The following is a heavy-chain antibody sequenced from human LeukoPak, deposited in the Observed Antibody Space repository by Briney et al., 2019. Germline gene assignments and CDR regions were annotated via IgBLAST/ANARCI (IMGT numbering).Heavy chain of an antibody. D-gene: IGHD2-15*01. CDR2: IYYSGST. J-gene: IGHJ3*02. CDR1: GGSISSYY. Sequence: SETLSLTCTVSGGSISSYYWSWIRQPPGKGLEWIGYIYYSGSTNYNPSLKSRVTISVDTSKNQFSLKLSSVTAADTAVYYCARDNVGGYCSGGTCYSVDAFDIWGQGTVVTVSS. CDR3: ARDNVGGYCSGGTCYSVDAFDI. V-gene: IGHV4-59*01.